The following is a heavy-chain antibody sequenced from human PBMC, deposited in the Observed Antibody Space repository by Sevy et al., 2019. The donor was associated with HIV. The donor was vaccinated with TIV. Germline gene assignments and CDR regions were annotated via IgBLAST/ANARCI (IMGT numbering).Heavy chain of an antibody. Sequence: GGSLRLSCAASGFTFSNYWMHWVRQAPGKGLVWVSRIKTDGSSRDSADSVKGRFFISRDNAKNPVYLQMDSLRAEDTAVYYCAREGDTVLVPTAVDAFDFWGQGTMVTVSS. J-gene: IGHJ3*01. D-gene: IGHD2-2*01. V-gene: IGHV3-74*01. CDR2: IKTDGSSR. CDR3: AREGDTVLVPTAVDAFDF. CDR1: GFTFSNYW.